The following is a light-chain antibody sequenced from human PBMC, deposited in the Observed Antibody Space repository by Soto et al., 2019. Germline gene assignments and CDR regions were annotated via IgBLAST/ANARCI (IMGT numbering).Light chain of an antibody. J-gene: IGLJ3*02. CDR2: EVT. CDR1: SSDVGGYNY. Sequence: QSALTQPASVSGSPGQSITISCTGTSSDVGGYNYVSWYQQHPGKAPKLIIYEVTNRPSEISYRFSGSKSGNTASLTISGLQGEDEADYYCSSERSSGTRVVFGGGTKLTVL. V-gene: IGLV2-14*01. CDR3: SSERSSGTRVV.